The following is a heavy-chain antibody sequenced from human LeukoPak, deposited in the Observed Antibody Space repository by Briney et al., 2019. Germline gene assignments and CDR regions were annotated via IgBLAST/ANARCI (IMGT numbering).Heavy chain of an antibody. D-gene: IGHD3-10*01. CDR3: ARAQTYYGSGSYLY. Sequence: PGGSLTLSCAASGFTSSRYSMNWVRQAPGKGLEWVSYISSSSSTVYYADSLKGRFTISRDNAKNSLYLQMNSLRDEDTAVYYCARAQTYYGSGSYLYWGQGTLVTVSS. CDR2: ISSSSSTV. V-gene: IGHV3-48*02. J-gene: IGHJ4*02. CDR1: GFTSSRYS.